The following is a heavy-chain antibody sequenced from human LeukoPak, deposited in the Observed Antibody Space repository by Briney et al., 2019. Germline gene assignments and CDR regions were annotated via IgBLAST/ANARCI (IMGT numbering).Heavy chain of an antibody. V-gene: IGHV4-39*01. D-gene: IGHD6-13*01. CDR3: ARLATKSMTYSSSWHYLFDY. J-gene: IGHJ4*02. CDR2: IYYSGST. CDR1: GGSISSSSYY. Sequence: SETLSLTCTVSGGSISSSSYYWGWIRQPPGKGLEWIGSIYYSGSTYYNPSLKSRVTISVDTSKNQFSLKLSSVTAADTAVYYCARLATKSMTYSSSWHYLFDYWGQGTLVTVSS.